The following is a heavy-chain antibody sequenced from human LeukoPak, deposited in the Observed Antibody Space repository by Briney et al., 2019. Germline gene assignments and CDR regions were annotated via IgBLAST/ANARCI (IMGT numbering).Heavy chain of an antibody. Sequence: KPSETLSLTCTVSGGSISSYYWSWIRQPAGKGLEWIGRIYTSGSTNYNPSLKSRVTMSVDTSKNQFPLKLSSVTAADTAVYYCARDCKETPYSSSRVAYYYYYMDVWGKGTTVTVSS. V-gene: IGHV4-4*07. CDR2: IYTSGST. D-gene: IGHD6-6*01. CDR3: ARDCKETPYSSSRVAYYYYYMDV. CDR1: GGSISSYY. J-gene: IGHJ6*03.